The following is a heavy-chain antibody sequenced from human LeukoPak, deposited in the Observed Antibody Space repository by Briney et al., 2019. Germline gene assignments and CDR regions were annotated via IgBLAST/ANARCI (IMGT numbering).Heavy chain of an antibody. CDR1: GDSVSSNSAA. CDR3: ARSPGIQLWEYYYYGMDV. V-gene: IGHV6-1*01. CDR2: TYYRSNGYN. D-gene: IGHD5-18*01. J-gene: IGHJ6*02. Sequence: SQTLSLTCAISGDSVSSNSAAWHWIRQSPSRGLEWLGRTYYRSNGYNDYAVSVKSRITTNPDTSKNQFSLQPNSVTPEDTAVYYCARSPGIQLWEYYYYGMDVWGQGTTVTVSS.